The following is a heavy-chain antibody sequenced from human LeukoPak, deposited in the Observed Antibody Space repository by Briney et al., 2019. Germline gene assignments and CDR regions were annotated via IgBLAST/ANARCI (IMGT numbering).Heavy chain of an antibody. J-gene: IGHJ4*01. CDR2: IKQAGSEK. CDR1: GFTFSSYW. D-gene: IGHD3-10*01. CDR3: ARVRGGYYFDY. Sequence: GGSLRLSCAASGFTFSSYWMTWVRQAPGKGLEWVADIKQAGSEKYYVDSVKGRFTISRDNAKDSLYLQMNSLRAEDTAVYYCARVRGGYYFDYWGQEPWSPSPQ. V-gene: IGHV3-7*01.